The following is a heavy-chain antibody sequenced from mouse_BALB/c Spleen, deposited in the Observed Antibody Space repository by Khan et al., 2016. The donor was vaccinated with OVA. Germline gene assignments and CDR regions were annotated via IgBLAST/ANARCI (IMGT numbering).Heavy chain of an antibody. V-gene: IGHV3-8*02. CDR1: GDSITSGF. J-gene: IGHJ4*01. Sequence: VQLKESGPSLVKPSQTLSLTCSVTGDSITSGFWNWIRKFPGNKFEYLGYITSSGNTYYNPSLNSRISITRDTSKGQYFLQVNSVTTEDTATYCGARSYGSWAMDYWGQGTSVTVSS. CDR3: ARSYGSWAMDY. CDR2: ITSSGNT. D-gene: IGHD1-1*01.